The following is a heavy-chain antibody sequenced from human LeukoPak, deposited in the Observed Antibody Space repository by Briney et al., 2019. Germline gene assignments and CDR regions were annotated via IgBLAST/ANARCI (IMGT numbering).Heavy chain of an antibody. J-gene: IGHJ2*01. V-gene: IGHV4-34*01. CDR3: ARGHRHWYFDL. CDR2: INHSGST. CDR1: GGSFSGYY. Sequence: SETRSLTCAVYGGSFSGYYWSWIRQPPGKGLEWIGEINHSGSTNYNPSLKSRVTISVDTTKNQSSLKLSSVTAADPAVYYCARGHRHWYFDLWGRGTLVTVSS.